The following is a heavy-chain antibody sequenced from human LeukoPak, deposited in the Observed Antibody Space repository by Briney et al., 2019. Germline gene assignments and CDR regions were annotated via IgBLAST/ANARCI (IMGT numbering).Heavy chain of an antibody. CDR3: ARATAVAGNHY. CDR2: IYYSGST. V-gene: IGHV4-59*01. CDR1: GGSISSYY. J-gene: IGHJ4*02. D-gene: IGHD6-19*01. Sequence: SETLSLTCTVPGGSISSYYWSWIRQPPGKGLEWIGYIYYSGSTNYNPSLKSRVTISVDTSKNQFSLKLSSVTAADTAVYYCARATAVAGNHYWGQGTLVTVSS.